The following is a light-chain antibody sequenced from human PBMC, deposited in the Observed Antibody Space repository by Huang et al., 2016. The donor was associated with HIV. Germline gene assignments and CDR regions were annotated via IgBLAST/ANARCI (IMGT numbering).Light chain of an antibody. Sequence: DIVMTQSPLSLPVTPGEPASISCRSSQNLLHSSGYNYVDWYVQKPGQSPQLLIYLGSNRASGVPDRFSGSGSGTDFTLKSSRVEAEDVGVYYCMQALQTPRTFGQGTKVEIK. J-gene: IGKJ1*01. CDR1: QNLLHSSGYNY. CDR3: MQALQTPRT. CDR2: LGS. V-gene: IGKV2-28*01.